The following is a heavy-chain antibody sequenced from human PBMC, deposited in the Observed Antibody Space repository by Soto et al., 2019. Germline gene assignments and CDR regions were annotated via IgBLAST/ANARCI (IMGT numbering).Heavy chain of an antibody. CDR1: GYTFTSYD. V-gene: IGHV1-18*04. CDR2: ISVYTGDT. Sequence: RASVKVSCKTSGYTFTSYDFGWVRQAPGQGLQWMGWISVYTGDTKYTQSLQGRVTMTTDTSTTTAYMELRSLRSDDTAVYYCARASLYCSGGNCFPYYFGYWGQGTLVTVSS. D-gene: IGHD2-15*01. CDR3: ARASLYCSGGNCFPYYFGY. J-gene: IGHJ4*02.